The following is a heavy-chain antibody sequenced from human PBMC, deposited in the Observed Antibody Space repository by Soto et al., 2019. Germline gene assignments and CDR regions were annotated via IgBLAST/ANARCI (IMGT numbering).Heavy chain of an antibody. CDR1: GFTFSSYA. CDR2: TIGSGGST. Sequence: GGSLRLSCAASGFTFSSYAMSWVRQAPGKGLEWVSATIGSGGSTYYADSVKGRFTISRENAKNSLYLQMNSLRAGDTAVYYCARGPPPGIAAAGTYYYYYYYMDVWGKGTTVTVSS. J-gene: IGHJ6*03. D-gene: IGHD6-13*01. V-gene: IGHV3-23*01. CDR3: ARGPPPGIAAAGTYYYYYYYMDV.